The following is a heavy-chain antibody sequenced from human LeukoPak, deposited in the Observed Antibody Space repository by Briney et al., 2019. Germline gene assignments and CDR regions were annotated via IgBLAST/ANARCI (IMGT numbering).Heavy chain of an antibody. Sequence: GGSLRLSCAASGFTFSNYWMHWVRQAPGKGLVWVSRINSDGSSTTYADSVKGRFTVSRDNAKNTLYLQMNSLRAEDTAVYYCTRDMGGFDPWGQGTLVTVSS. CDR2: INSDGSST. J-gene: IGHJ5*02. V-gene: IGHV3-74*01. CDR3: TRDMGGFDP. CDR1: GFTFSNYW. D-gene: IGHD3-16*01.